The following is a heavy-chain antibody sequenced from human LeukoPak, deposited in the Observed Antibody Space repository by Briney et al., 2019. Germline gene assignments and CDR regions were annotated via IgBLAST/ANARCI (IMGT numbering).Heavy chain of an antibody. CDR1: GFTFSSYG. Sequence: GGSLRHSCAASGFTFSSYGMHWVRQAPGKGLEWVAVISYDGSNKYYADSVKGRFTISRDNSKNTLYLQMNSLRAEDTAVYYCAKDRSVRYGTGTYGYWGQGTLVTVSS. J-gene: IGHJ4*02. CDR3: AKDRSVRYGTGTYGY. V-gene: IGHV3-30*18. D-gene: IGHD1-7*01. CDR2: ISYDGSNK.